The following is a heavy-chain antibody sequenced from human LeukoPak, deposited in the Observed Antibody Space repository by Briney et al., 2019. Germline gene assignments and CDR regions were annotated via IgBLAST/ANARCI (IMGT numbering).Heavy chain of an antibody. CDR1: GFTFSSYT. J-gene: IGHJ5*02. D-gene: IGHD6-19*01. CDR2: ISSTGGST. CDR3: ARGYSSLDP. V-gene: IGHV3-23*01. Sequence: GGSLRLSCAASGFTFSSYTMSWVRQAPGKGLEWVSGISSTGGSTYYADSVKGRFTISRDNSKNTLYLQMNSLTAEDTAVYYCARGYSSLDPWGQGALVTVSS.